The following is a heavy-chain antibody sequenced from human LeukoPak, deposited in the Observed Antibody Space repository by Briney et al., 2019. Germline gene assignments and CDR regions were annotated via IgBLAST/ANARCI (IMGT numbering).Heavy chain of an antibody. J-gene: IGHJ5*02. Sequence: SETLSLTCTVSGYFISTGYYWGWIRQSPGKGLEWVGLIYTSGSTNYNPSLKSRVTISVDTSKNQFSLKLSSVTAADTAVYYCAIVEYCSGGSCDWFDPWGQGTLVTVSS. CDR3: AIVEYCSGGSCDWFDP. CDR2: IYTSGST. D-gene: IGHD2-15*01. V-gene: IGHV4-38-2*02. CDR1: GYFISTGYY.